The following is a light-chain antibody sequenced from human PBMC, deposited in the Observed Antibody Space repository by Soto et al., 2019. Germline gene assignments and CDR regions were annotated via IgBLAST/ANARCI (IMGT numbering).Light chain of an antibody. V-gene: IGKV3-20*01. J-gene: IGKJ1*01. CDR2: GAS. CDR3: QQYGSSLTT. Sequence: EIVLTQSPGPLLLSPGERATLSCTPSQSVTSNYFSWYQQTPGHAPRLLFFGASIRATGIPDRCSGSGSGTYFTLTISILEPEDSVVYRCQQYGSSLTTFGQGTKVDIK. CDR1: QSVTSNY.